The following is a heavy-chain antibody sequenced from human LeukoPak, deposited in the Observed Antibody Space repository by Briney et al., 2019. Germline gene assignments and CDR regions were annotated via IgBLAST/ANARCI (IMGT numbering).Heavy chain of an antibody. CDR2: ISGSGGST. D-gene: IGHD6-13*01. V-gene: IGHV3-23*01. J-gene: IGHJ4*02. CDR1: GFTFSSYA. CDR3: AKGLYSSSWYGFDY. Sequence: GGSLRLSCAASGFTFSSYAMSWVRQAPGKGLEWVSAISGSGGSTYYADSVKGRFTISRDNSKNTLYLQVNSLRAEDTAVYYCAKGLYSSSWYGFDYWGQGTLVTVSS.